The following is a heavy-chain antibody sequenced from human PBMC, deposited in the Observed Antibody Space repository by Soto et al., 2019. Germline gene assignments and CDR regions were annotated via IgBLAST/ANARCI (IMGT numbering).Heavy chain of an antibody. D-gene: IGHD3-3*01. CDR1: SGSISSSNW. Sequence: SETLSLTCAVSSGSISSSNWWSWVRQPPGKGLEWIGEIYHSGSTNYNPSLKSRVTISVDKSKNQSSLKLSSVTAADTAVYYCVNTYYDFWSGYLGGYFDYWGQGTLVTVSS. CDR3: VNTYYDFWSGYLGGYFDY. V-gene: IGHV4-4*02. J-gene: IGHJ4*02. CDR2: IYHSGST.